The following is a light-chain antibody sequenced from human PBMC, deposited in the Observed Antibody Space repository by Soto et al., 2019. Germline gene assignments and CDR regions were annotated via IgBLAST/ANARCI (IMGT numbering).Light chain of an antibody. J-gene: IGLJ1*01. Sequence: YALTHPHSVSTSPGQSGTISCTGTSSDVGGYNYVSWYQQYPGKGPKLIIYDVTKRPSGVPDRFSGSKSGSTASLTISGLQAEDEADYYCCSYAGSYVFGTGTKVTVL. CDR3: CSYAGSYV. V-gene: IGLV2-11*01. CDR2: DVT. CDR1: SSDVGGYNY.